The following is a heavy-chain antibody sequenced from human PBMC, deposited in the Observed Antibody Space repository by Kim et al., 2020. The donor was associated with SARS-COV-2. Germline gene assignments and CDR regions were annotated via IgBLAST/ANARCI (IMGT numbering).Heavy chain of an antibody. CDR2: INAGNGNT. J-gene: IGHJ4*02. CDR3: ARGAGRITGYSSGWLPDY. D-gene: IGHD6-19*01. Sequence: ASVKVSCKASGYTFTSYAMHWVRQAPGQRLEWIGWINAGNGNTKYSQKFQGRVTITRDTSASTAYMELSSLRSEDTAVYYCARGAGRITGYSSGWLPDYWGQGTLFTVSS. CDR1: GYTFTSYA. V-gene: IGHV1-3*01.